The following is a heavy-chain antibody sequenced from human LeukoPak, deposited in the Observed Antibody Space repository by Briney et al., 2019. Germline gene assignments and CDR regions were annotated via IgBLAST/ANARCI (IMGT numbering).Heavy chain of an antibody. CDR1: GFTFSSYG. CDR2: IAYDGSYE. Sequence: GGSLRLSCAASGFTFSSYGMHWVRQAPGKGLEWLAVIAYDGSYEYYADSVKGRFSISRDDSKKTVYLQMNSLRPEDTALYYCSKDSILDHWGQGTLVTVSS. V-gene: IGHV3-30*19. J-gene: IGHJ4*02. CDR3: SKDSILDH.